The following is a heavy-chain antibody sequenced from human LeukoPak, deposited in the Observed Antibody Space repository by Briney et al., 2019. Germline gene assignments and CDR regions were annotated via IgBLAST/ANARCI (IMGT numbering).Heavy chain of an antibody. CDR3: ASGIVVVPAAIRNYYYYMDV. CDR1: GGTFSSYA. J-gene: IGHJ6*03. V-gene: IGHV1-69*06. D-gene: IGHD2-2*01. Sequence: SVKVSCKASGGTFSSYAISWVRQAPGQGLEWMGGIIPIFGTANYAQKFQGRVTITADKSTSTAYMELSSLRSEDTAVYYCASGIVVVPAAIRNYYYYMDVWGKGTTVTVSS. CDR2: IIPIFGTA.